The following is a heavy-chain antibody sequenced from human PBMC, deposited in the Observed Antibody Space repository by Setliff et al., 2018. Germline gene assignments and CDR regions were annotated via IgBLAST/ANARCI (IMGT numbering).Heavy chain of an antibody. CDR1: GGSISSGDSY. D-gene: IGHD4-17*01. J-gene: IGHJ4*02. Sequence: NPSETLSLTCTVSGGSISSGDSYWSWIRQPPGKGLEWIGYIYYSGSTYYNPSLKSRLTISRDTSKNQVSLKLNSVTAADTAVYYCAGGRRYDYGWDFDYWGQGTLVTVSS. CDR2: IYYSGST. CDR3: AGGRRYDYGWDFDY. V-gene: IGHV4-30-4*08.